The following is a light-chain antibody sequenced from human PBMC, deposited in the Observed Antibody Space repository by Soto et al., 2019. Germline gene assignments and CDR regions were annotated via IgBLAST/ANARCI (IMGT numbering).Light chain of an antibody. CDR1: SSDVGGYNY. CDR3: SSYTSSSTKV. CDR2: DVS. J-gene: IGLJ1*01. V-gene: IGLV2-14*01. Sequence: QSALTQPASVSGSPGQSITISCTGTSSDVGGYNYVSWYQQHPGKAPKLMIYDVSNRPSGVSNRFSGSKSGNTASLTIPGLQAEDEADYYCSSYTSSSTKVFGTGTKV.